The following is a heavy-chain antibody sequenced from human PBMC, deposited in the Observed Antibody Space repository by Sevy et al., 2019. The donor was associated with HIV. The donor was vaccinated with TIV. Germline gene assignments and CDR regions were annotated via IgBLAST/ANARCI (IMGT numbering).Heavy chain of an antibody. D-gene: IGHD2-2*01. CDR1: GFTFSSYA. CDR3: ASDSSEYQLLNWFDP. CDR2: ISYDGGNK. Sequence: GESLKISCAASGFTFSSYAMHWVRQAPGKGLEWVAVISYDGGNKYYADSVKGRFTISRDNSKNTLYLQMNSLRAEDTAVSYCASDSSEYQLLNWFDPWGQGTLVTVSS. V-gene: IGHV3-30-3*01. J-gene: IGHJ5*02.